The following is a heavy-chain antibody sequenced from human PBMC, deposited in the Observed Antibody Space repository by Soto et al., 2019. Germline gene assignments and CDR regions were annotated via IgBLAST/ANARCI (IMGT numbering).Heavy chain of an antibody. V-gene: IGHV4-61*01. D-gene: IGHD3-10*01. CDR1: GGPVSSGNYY. CDR2: IYYSGST. J-gene: IGHJ5*02. CDR3: AGDYYYGSGTYYNAWFDP. Sequence: SETLSLTCSVSGGPVSSGNYYWSWIRQPPGKGLEWIGYIYYSGSTNYNPSLKSRVTISIDTSKNQFSLKLSSVTAADTAVYYCAGDYYYGSGTYYNAWFDPWGQGTLVTVSS.